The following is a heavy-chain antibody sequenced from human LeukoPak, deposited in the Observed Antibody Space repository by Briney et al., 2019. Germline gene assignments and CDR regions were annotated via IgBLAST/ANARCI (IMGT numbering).Heavy chain of an antibody. Sequence: GGSLRLSCAASGFTVSSNYMSWVRQAPGKGLEWVSVIYSGGSTYYADSVKGRFTISRHNSKNTLYLQMNSLRAEDTAVYYCARDNRYSGYASTRYGMDVWGQGTTVTASS. CDR2: IYSGGST. D-gene: IGHD5-12*01. V-gene: IGHV3-53*04. CDR1: GFTVSSNY. J-gene: IGHJ6*02. CDR3: ARDNRYSGYASTRYGMDV.